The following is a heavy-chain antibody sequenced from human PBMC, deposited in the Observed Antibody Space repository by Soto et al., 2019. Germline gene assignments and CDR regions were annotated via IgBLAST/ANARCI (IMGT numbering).Heavy chain of an antibody. CDR2: IHFGGNT. J-gene: IGHJ4*02. D-gene: IGHD3-22*01. CDR1: GDSISTNNYF. CDR3: ATMRAVEDGSGYYYLGWSDY. V-gene: IGHV4-39*02. Sequence: QLHLQESGPGLVKPSETLSLTCTVSGDSISTNNYFWGWIRQPPGKGLEWVATIHFGGNTYYSPSLKSRVNISVDTSKNRFSLNLNSVTAADTAVYYCATMRAVEDGSGYYYLGWSDYWGQGIRVTVSS.